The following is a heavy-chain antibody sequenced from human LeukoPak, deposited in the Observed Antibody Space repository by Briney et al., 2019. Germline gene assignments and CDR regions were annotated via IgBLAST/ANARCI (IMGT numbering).Heavy chain of an antibody. CDR1: DGSLSGHY. CDR2: FNHSGST. CDR3: ARLTVGALDY. V-gene: IGHV4-34*01. D-gene: IGHD1-26*01. Sequence: SETLSLTCAVYDGSLSGHYWSWIRQTPGKGLEWIGEFNHSGSTNYNPSLKSRVAISGDMSKNQFSLKVTSVTAADTAVYYCARLTVGALDYWGQGTLVTVSS. J-gene: IGHJ4*02.